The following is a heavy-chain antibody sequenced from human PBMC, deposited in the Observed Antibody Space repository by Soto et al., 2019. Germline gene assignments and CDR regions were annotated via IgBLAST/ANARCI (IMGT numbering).Heavy chain of an antibody. V-gene: IGHV2-70*01. CDR3: VRILDLNYEKYFDY. J-gene: IGHJ4*02. Sequence: SGTTLVNPTQTLTLPCTFSGLSLTTGGMCVSWIRPVPGKALEWLALIDWDDNKYYITSLKTRLTISKDNSKNQVVLTMTNMDSVDTANYYCVRILDLNYEKYFDYWGQGTVVTVS. CDR2: IDWDDNK. D-gene: IGHD1-7*01. CDR1: GLSLTTGGMC.